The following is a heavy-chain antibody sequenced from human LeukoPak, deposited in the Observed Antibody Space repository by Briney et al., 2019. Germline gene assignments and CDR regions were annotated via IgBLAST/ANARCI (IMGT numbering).Heavy chain of an antibody. V-gene: IGHV1-2*02. D-gene: IGHD2-2*01. CDR1: GYTFTGYY. Sequence: WASVKVSCKASGYTFTGYYIHWVRQAPGQGLEWMGWIIPNSGATNYAQKFQGRVTMTSDTSITTAYMELTRLRSDDTAVYYCVRDGACSSTSCQNFDYWGQGTLVTVPS. CDR2: IIPNSGAT. J-gene: IGHJ4*02. CDR3: VRDGACSSTSCQNFDY.